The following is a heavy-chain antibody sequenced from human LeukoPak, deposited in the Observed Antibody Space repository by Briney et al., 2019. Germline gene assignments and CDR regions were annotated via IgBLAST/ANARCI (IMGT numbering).Heavy chain of an antibody. J-gene: IGHJ4*02. V-gene: IGHV3-30*18. CDR1: GFTFSSYG. CDR2: ISYDGSNK. D-gene: IGHD2-2*01. Sequence: GGSLRLSCAASGFTFSSYGMHWVRQAPGKGLEWVAVISYDGSNKYYADSVKGRFTISRDNSKNTLYLRMTGLRAEDTAVYYCAKAPDSTCRVTTCYPFDHWGQGTLVTVSS. CDR3: AKAPDSTCRVTTCYPFDH.